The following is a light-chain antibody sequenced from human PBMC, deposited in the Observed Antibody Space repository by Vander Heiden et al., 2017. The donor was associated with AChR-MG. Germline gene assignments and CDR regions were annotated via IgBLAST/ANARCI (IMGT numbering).Light chain of an antibody. CDR3: QQEDNLPFT. V-gene: IGKV1-33*01. CDR2: DAS. CDR1: QDISNY. Sequence: DIQMTQSPSSLSASVGDRVTITCQASQDISNYLNWYQQKPGKAPKLLIYDASNLETGVPSRYSGRGSGTDFTFTISSLQPEDIATYYCQQEDNLPFTFGHGTKVDIK. J-gene: IGKJ3*01.